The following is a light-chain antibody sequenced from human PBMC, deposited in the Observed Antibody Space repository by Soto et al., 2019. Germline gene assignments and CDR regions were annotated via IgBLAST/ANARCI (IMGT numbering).Light chain of an antibody. CDR2: EGT. Sequence: QSALIQPPSASGSPGQSVTISCTGTRSDVGGYGYVSWYQQYPGKAPKLMIYEGTKRPSGVPDRFSGSKSGNTASLTVSGLQTEDEADYYCSSYAGSNTDVVFGGGTKL. V-gene: IGLV2-8*01. CDR1: RSDVGGYGY. J-gene: IGLJ2*01. CDR3: SSYAGSNTDVV.